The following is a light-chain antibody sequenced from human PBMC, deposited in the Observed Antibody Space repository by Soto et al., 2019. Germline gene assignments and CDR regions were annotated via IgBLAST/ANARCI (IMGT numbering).Light chain of an antibody. CDR3: QQYVSSST. Sequence: EIVLTQSPGTLSLSPGERATLSCRARQSVSSSYLAWYQQKPGQAPRLLIYGASSRASGIPDRFSGSGSRTDFTLTISRLEPEDFAVYYCQQYVSSSTFGQGTRLEIK. J-gene: IGKJ5*01. CDR2: GAS. V-gene: IGKV3-20*01. CDR1: QSVSSSY.